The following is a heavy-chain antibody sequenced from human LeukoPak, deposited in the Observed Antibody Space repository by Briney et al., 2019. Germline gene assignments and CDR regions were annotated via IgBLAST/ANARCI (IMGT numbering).Heavy chain of an antibody. Sequence: GGSLRLSCAASGFTFSSYSMNWVRQAPGKGLEWVSSISSSSSYIYYADSVKGRFTISRDNAKNSLYLQMNSLRAEDTAVYYCARKPYDYVWGSYRPFDYWGQGTLVTVSS. CDR1: GFTFSSYS. D-gene: IGHD3-16*02. CDR3: ARKPYDYVWGSYRPFDY. J-gene: IGHJ4*02. V-gene: IGHV3-21*01. CDR2: ISSSSSYI.